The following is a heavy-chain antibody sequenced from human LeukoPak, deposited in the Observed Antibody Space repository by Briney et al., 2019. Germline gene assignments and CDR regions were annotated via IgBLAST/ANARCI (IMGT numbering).Heavy chain of an antibody. J-gene: IGHJ1*01. CDR2: IKRDGSEK. D-gene: IGHD4-17*01. CDR1: GFTFSRYW. Sequence: GGSLRLSCAASGFTFSRYWMHWVRQPPGKGLEWVATIKRDGSEKYYVDSVKGRFTISRDNAKNSLHLQMNSLRAEDTAVYYCARVHYGDYGYFQNWGQGTLVTVS. V-gene: IGHV3-7*03. CDR3: ARVHYGDYGYFQN.